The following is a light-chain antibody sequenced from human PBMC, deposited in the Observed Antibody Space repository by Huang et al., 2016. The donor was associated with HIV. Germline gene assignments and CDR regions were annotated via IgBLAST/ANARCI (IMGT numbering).Light chain of an antibody. CDR2: GAS. Sequence: DIQVTQAPSFVSASVGDRVSITCRASQGVSTWLAWYQQRPGKPPNLLSHGASSLQSGVPSRFSGSGSGRDFTLTINNLQPEDFATYYCQQTKTSPYTFGQGTKLEI. J-gene: IGKJ2*01. CDR3: QQTKTSPYT. V-gene: IGKV1-12*01. CDR1: QGVSTW.